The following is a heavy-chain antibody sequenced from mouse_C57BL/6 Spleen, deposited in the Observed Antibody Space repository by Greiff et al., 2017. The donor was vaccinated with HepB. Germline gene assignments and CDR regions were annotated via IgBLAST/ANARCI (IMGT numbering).Heavy chain of an antibody. D-gene: IGHD2-4*01. CDR1: GYAFSSSW. CDR2: IYPGDGDT. CDR3: AREDYDYDLYYFDY. V-gene: IGHV1-82*01. Sequence: QVQLQQSGPELVKPGASVKISCKASGYAFSSSWMNWVKQRPGKGLEWIGRIYPGDGDTNYNGKFKGKATLTADKSSSTAYMQLSSLTSEDSAVYFCAREDYDYDLYYFDYWGQGTTLTVSS. J-gene: IGHJ2*01.